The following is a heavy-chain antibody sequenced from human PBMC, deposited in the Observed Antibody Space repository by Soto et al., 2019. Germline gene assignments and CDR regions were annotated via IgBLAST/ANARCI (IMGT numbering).Heavy chain of an antibody. CDR3: ARDLPRYYYGSGSSRFDY. Sequence: PGGSLRLSCAASGFTFSSYSMNWVRQAPGKGLVWVSRINSDGSSTSYADSVKGRFTISRDNAKNTLYLQMNSLRAEDTAVYYCARDLPRYYYGSGSSRFDYWGQGTLVTVSS. CDR1: GFTFSSYS. CDR2: INSDGSST. J-gene: IGHJ4*02. V-gene: IGHV3-74*01. D-gene: IGHD3-10*01.